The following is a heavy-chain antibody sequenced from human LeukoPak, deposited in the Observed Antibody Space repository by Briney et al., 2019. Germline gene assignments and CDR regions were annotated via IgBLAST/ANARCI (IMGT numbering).Heavy chain of an antibody. CDR2: IIPILGIA. D-gene: IGHD3-22*01. CDR1: GGTFSSYT. V-gene: IGHV1-69*02. Sequence: SVKVSCKASGGTFSSYTVSWVRQAPGQGLEWMGRIIPILGIANYAQKFQGRVTITADKSTSTAYMELSSLRSEDTAVYYCARGSPQNYYDSSGYKGGFDYWGQGTLVTVSS. J-gene: IGHJ4*02. CDR3: ARGSPQNYYDSSGYKGGFDY.